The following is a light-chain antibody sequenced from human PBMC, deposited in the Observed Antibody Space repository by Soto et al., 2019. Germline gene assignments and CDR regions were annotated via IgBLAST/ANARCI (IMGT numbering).Light chain of an antibody. CDR3: SSYTSTSTYV. Sequence: SVLNRPSSVSGSPGQSITISFTGNSSDVGGYNSVSWYQQHPGKAPKLMIYNVNNRPSGISNRFSGSKSGNTASLTISGLQAEDEADYYCSSYTSTSTYVFGTGTKVTVL. CDR1: SSDVGGYNS. V-gene: IGLV2-14*03. J-gene: IGLJ1*01. CDR2: NVN.